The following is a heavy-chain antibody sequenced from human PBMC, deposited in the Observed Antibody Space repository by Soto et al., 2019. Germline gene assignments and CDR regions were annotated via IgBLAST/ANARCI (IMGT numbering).Heavy chain of an antibody. CDR3: ARPRTVATTKGYDY. CDR1: GGTFSNYP. D-gene: IGHD1-1*01. CDR2: IIPIFGTV. Sequence: QVQLVQSGAEVKQPGSSVRVSCKASGGTFSNYPFTWVRQAPGQGLEWMGGIIPIFGTVTYAQKFQGRVTISADESTSPTYMEMSRLTSEDTAIYYCARPRTVATTKGYDYWGQGTLVNVSS. J-gene: IGHJ4*02. V-gene: IGHV1-69*01.